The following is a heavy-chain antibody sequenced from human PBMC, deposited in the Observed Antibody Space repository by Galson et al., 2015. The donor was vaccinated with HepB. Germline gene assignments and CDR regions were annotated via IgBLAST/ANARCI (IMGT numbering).Heavy chain of an antibody. V-gene: IGHV3-23*01. CDR3: AKDGTYYDYVWGSYPIDY. D-gene: IGHD3-16*01. Sequence: LRLSCAASGFTFSSYAMSWVRQAPGKGLEWVSAISGSGGSTYYADSVKGRFTISRDNSKNTLYLQMNSLRAEDTAVYYCAKDGTYYDYVWGSYPIDYGGQRTLVTVSS. CDR1: GFTFSSYA. J-gene: IGHJ4*02. CDR2: ISGSGGST.